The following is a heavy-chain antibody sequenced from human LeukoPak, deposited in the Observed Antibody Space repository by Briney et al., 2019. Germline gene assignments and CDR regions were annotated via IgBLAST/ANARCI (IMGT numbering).Heavy chain of an antibody. CDR3: TRGRAYYDSTGYYY. CDR1: GGSMTNYY. V-gene: IGHV4-59*01. Sequence: SETLSLTCTVSGGSMTNYYWTWIRQSPGKGLEWIGHTYNSGNTNYNPSLKSRVTISIDTSKNQFSLKLSSVTAADTAVYYCTRGRAYYDSTGYYYWGRGILVTVSS. J-gene: IGHJ4*02. D-gene: IGHD3-22*01. CDR2: TYNSGNT.